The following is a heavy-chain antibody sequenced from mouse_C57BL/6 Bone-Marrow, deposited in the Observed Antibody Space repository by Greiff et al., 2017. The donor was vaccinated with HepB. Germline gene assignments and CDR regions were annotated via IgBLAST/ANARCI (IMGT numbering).Heavy chain of an antibody. CDR2: IDPSDSYT. D-gene: IGHD1-1*01. Sequence: QVQLQQPGAELVRPGTSVKLSCKASGYTFTSYWMHWVKQRPGQGPEWIGVIDPSDSYTNYNQKFKGKATLTVDTSSSTAYMQLSSLTSEDSAVYYCARSLVEYYFDYWGQGTTLTVSS. CDR3: ARSLVEYYFDY. CDR1: GYTFTSYW. V-gene: IGHV1-59*01. J-gene: IGHJ2*01.